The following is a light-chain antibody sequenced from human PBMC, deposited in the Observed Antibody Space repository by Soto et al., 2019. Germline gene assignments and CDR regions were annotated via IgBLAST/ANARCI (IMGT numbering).Light chain of an antibody. CDR1: NIGSKS. J-gene: IGLJ2*01. Sequence: VLTQPPSVSVAPGKTARITCGGNNIGSKSVHWYQQKPGQAPVLVIYYDSDRPSGIPERFSGSNSGNTATLTISRVEAGDEADYYCQVWDSSSDHVVFGGGTKVIVL. V-gene: IGLV3-21*04. CDR2: YDS. CDR3: QVWDSSSDHVV.